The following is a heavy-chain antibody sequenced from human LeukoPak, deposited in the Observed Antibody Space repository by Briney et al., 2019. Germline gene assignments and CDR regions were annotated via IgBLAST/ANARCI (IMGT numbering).Heavy chain of an antibody. V-gene: IGHV1-69*05. Sequence: SVKVSCKASGGTFSSYAISWVRQATGQGLEWMGGIIPIFGTANYAQKFQGRVTITTDESTSTAYMELSSLRSEDTAVYYCARGVKVVRGVIRINAFDIWGQGTMVTVSS. CDR3: ARGVKVVRGVIRINAFDI. CDR1: GGTFSSYA. CDR2: IIPIFGTA. D-gene: IGHD3-10*01. J-gene: IGHJ3*02.